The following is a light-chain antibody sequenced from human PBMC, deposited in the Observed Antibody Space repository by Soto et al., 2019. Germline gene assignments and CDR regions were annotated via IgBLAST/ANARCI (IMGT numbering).Light chain of an antibody. CDR3: QQSYSTRSFT. V-gene: IGKV3D-15*01. Sequence: EIVMTQSPGTLSVSPGERATLSCRASQSVSINLAWYQQKPGQAPRLLIYDASTRATGIPARFSGSGSGTEFTLTISSLQSKYFATYYCQQSYSTRSFTFGPGTKVDIK. J-gene: IGKJ3*01. CDR2: DAS. CDR1: QSVSIN.